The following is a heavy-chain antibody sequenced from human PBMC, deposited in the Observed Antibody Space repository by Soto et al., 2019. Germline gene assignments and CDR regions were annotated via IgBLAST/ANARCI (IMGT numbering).Heavy chain of an antibody. V-gene: IGHV3-7*03. CDR1: GFTFRSYW. CDR3: ARAEDYDFWSGPPRYFDN. D-gene: IGHD3-3*01. Sequence: GGSLRLSCATSGFTFRSYWMTWVRQAPGKGPEWVANIKPDGSEKQYVDSVKGRFTVSRDNAKKSLDLQMNSLRVEDTAVYYCARAEDYDFWSGPPRYFDNWGQGTQVTVSS. J-gene: IGHJ4*02. CDR2: IKPDGSEK.